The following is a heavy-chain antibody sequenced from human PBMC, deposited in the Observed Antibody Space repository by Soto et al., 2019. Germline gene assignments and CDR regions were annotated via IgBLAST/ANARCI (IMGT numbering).Heavy chain of an antibody. D-gene: IGHD2-15*01. Sequence: QITLKESGPTLVKPTQTLTLTCTFSGFSLSTSGVGVGWIRQPPGKALEWLALIYWDDDKRYSPSLKSRLTNTKDTTKNQVGLTMTNMDPVDTATYYCAHRGGYCSGGSCYLDAFDIWGQGTMVTVSS. CDR2: IYWDDDK. V-gene: IGHV2-5*02. CDR1: GFSLSTSGVG. CDR3: AHRGGYCSGGSCYLDAFDI. J-gene: IGHJ3*02.